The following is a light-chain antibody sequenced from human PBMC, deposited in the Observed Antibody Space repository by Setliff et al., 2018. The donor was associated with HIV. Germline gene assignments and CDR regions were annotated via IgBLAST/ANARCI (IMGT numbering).Light chain of an antibody. CDR1: SSNIGSNT. CDR2: SNN. Sequence: QSALTQPSSASGTPGQRVTISCSGSSSNIGSNTVNWYQQVPGTAPKLLIYSNNQRPSGVPDRFSGSKSGTSAPLAISGLQSEDEADYYCAAWDDSLNGSWVFGGGTKVTVL. V-gene: IGLV1-44*01. CDR3: AAWDDSLNGSWV. J-gene: IGLJ3*02.